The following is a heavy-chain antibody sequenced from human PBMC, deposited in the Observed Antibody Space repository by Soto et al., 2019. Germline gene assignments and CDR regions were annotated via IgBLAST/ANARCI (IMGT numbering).Heavy chain of an antibody. CDR1: GFSLKTRGVG. CDR3: ANRMYMMSDWNYGAFEF. V-gene: IGHV2-5*02. Sequence: QITLKESGPTMVKPTQPLTLTCSFSGFSLKTRGVGLGWIRQPPGKALEWLALIYWDDDNRYSPSLKIRLTVTKDTSKIRVFITLTNPDPVDTGTYFGANRMYMMSDWNYGAFEFWGQETEVTFSS. D-gene: IGHD1-7*01. CDR2: IYWDDDN. J-gene: IGHJ3*01.